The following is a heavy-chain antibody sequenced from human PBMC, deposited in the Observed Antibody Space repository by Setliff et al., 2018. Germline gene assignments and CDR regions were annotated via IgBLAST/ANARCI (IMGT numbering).Heavy chain of an antibody. J-gene: IGHJ6*02. D-gene: IGHD2-21*02. V-gene: IGHV3-33*01. CDR1: GFTFSSYG. Sequence: PGGSLRLSCAASGFTFSSYGMHWVRQAPGKGLEWVAVIWYDGSNKYYGDSVKGRFTISRDNSKNTLYLQMDSLRAEDTAVYYCARNWVTAQHYYYGMDVWGQGTTVTVSS. CDR2: IWYDGSNK. CDR3: ARNWVTAQHYYYGMDV.